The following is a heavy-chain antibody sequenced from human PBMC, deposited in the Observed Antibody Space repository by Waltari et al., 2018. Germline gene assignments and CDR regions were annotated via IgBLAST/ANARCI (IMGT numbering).Heavy chain of an antibody. Sequence: QLQPQESGPGLVTPSATLSLSCSVAGVAIHSSSYCGWTRQPPGKGLGWMGSVYFNGNTYYSPSLKSRLTISVDTSKDQCSLSLSSVTAADTAVYYCACLRSYSSSWPDIFDVWGQGTKVTVSS. J-gene: IGHJ3*01. D-gene: IGHD2-2*01. CDR3: ACLRSYSSSWPDIFDV. V-gene: IGHV4-39*01. CDR2: VYFNGNT. CDR1: GVAIHSSSY.